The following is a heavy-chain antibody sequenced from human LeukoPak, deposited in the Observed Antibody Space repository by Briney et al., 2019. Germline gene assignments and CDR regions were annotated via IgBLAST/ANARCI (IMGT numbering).Heavy chain of an antibody. Sequence: SETLSLTCTVSGGSISSYYWSWIRQPPGRGLEWIGYIYYSGSTNYNPSLKSRVTISVDTSKNQFSLKLSSVTAADTAVYYCASHIAAAKLYYFDYWGQGTLVTVSS. CDR3: ASHIAAAKLYYFDY. J-gene: IGHJ4*02. CDR2: IYYSGST. D-gene: IGHD6-13*01. CDR1: GGSISSYY. V-gene: IGHV4-59*08.